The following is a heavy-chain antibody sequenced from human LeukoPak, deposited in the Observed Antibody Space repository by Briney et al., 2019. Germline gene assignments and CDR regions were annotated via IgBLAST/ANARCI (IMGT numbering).Heavy chain of an antibody. CDR3: ARGYSYGYNY. J-gene: IGHJ4*02. V-gene: IGHV3-69-1*01. Sequence: PGGSLRLSCAASGFTFSNYDMNWVRQAPGKGLEWVSYISSSRIIYYADSLKGRFTISRDNAKNSLYLQLNSLRADDTAVYYCARGYSYGYNYWGQGTLVTVSS. CDR1: GFTFSNYD. CDR2: ISSSRII. D-gene: IGHD5-18*01.